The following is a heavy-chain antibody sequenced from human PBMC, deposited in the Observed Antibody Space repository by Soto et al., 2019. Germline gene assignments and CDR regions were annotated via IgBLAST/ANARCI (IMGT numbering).Heavy chain of an antibody. J-gene: IGHJ4*02. D-gene: IGHD5-12*01. Sequence: GGSLRLSCAASGFTFSNCWMHWVRQGPGQGLVWVSRLSCDGSSTNYADSVKGRFTISGDNAKNTLYLQMNSLRAEDTAVYYCTRARYSGHFFDSWGQGTLVTVSS. V-gene: IGHV3-74*01. CDR1: GFTFSNCW. CDR3: TRARYSGHFFDS. CDR2: LSCDGSST.